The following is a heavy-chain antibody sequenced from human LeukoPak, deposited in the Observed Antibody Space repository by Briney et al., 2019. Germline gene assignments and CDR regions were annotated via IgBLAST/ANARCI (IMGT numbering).Heavy chain of an antibody. V-gene: IGHV1-69*13. CDR3: ARGPYGSGYYYYMDV. CDR1: GYTFTGYY. Sequence: GASVKVSCKASGYTFTGYYMHWVRQAPGQGLEWMGGIIPIFGTANYAQKFQGRVTITADESTSTAYMELSSLRSEDTAVYYCARGPYGSGYYYYMDVWGKGTTVTISS. CDR2: IIPIFGTA. J-gene: IGHJ6*03. D-gene: IGHD3-10*01.